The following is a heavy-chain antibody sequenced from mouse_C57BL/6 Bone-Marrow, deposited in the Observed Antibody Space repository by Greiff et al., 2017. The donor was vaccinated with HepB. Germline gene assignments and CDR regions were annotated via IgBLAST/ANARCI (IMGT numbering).Heavy chain of an antibody. D-gene: IGHD2-4*01. J-gene: IGHJ4*01. CDR2: ISDGGSYT. V-gene: IGHV5-4*01. Sequence: EVKVVESGGGLVKPGGSLKLSCAASGFTFSSYAMSWVRQTPEKRLEWVATISDGGSYTYYPDNVKGRFTISRDNAKNNLYLQMSHLKSEDTAMYYCARDHGGDYDDYYAMDYWGQGTSVTVSS. CDR3: ARDHGGDYDDYYAMDY. CDR1: GFTFSSYA.